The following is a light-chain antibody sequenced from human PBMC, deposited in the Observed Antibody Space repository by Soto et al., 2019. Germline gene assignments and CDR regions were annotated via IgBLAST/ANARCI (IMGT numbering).Light chain of an antibody. CDR3: QVWDSSTLYV. Sequence: SYELTQSPSVSVSPGQTASITCSGERLGDKYTCWYQQRPGQSPMLVIYQDTKRPSGIPERFSGSNSGNTATLTITGTQAVDEADYYCQVWDSSTLYVFGTGTKLTVL. CDR2: QDT. V-gene: IGLV3-1*01. J-gene: IGLJ1*01. CDR1: RLGDKY.